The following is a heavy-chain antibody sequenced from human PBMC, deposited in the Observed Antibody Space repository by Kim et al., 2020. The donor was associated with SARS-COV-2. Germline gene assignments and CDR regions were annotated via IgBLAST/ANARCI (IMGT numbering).Heavy chain of an antibody. J-gene: IGHJ4*02. CDR2: INTNTGNP. V-gene: IGHV7-4-1*02. CDR3: ARGLLMVYVYYFDY. D-gene: IGHD2-8*01. Sequence: ASVKVSCKASGYTFTSYAMNWVRQAPGQGLEWMGWINTNTGNPTYAQGFTGRFVFSLDTSVSTAYLQISSLKAEDTAVYYCARGLLMVYVYYFDYWGQGTLVTVSS. CDR1: GYTFTSYA.